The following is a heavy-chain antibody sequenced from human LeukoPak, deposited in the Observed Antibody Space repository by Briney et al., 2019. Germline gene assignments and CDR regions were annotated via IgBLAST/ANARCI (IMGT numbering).Heavy chain of an antibody. J-gene: IGHJ4*02. CDR2: INPNSGDT. Sequence: GASVNVSCKASGYTFTGYYMHWVRQAPVQGLEWVGWINPNSGDTNYAQNFQGRVTMTRDASISTAYMELSSLRSDDTAVYYCAREAGGSSWPLSHFDYWGQGTLVTVSS. CDR3: AREAGGSSWPLSHFDY. V-gene: IGHV1-2*02. CDR1: GYTFTGYY. D-gene: IGHD6-13*01.